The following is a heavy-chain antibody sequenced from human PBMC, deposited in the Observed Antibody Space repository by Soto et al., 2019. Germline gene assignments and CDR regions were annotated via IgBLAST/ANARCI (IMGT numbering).Heavy chain of an antibody. CDR1: RYTFTNYA. D-gene: IGHD6-13*01. Sequence: ASVTVACKASRYTFTNYAGRWVRKTPGQGLEWMGWISTYNGNTNYAQKLQGRVTMTTDTSTSTAYMELRSLRSDDTAVYYCARSPYSSSWYSWFDPWGQGTLVTVSS. CDR2: ISTYNGNT. CDR3: ARSPYSSSWYSWFDP. J-gene: IGHJ5*02. V-gene: IGHV1-18*01.